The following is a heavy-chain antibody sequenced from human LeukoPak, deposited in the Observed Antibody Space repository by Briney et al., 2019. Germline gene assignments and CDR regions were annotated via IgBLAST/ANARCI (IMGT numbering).Heavy chain of an antibody. CDR3: ARHYSPTHSSPDNWFDP. D-gene: IGHD6-13*01. CDR1: GGSFSGYY. Sequence: PSETLSLTCAVYGGSFSGYYWSWIRQPPGKGLEWIGEINHSGSTNYNPSLKSRVTISVDTSKNQFSLKLSSVTAADTAVYYCARHYSPTHSSPDNWFDPWGQGTLVTVSS. V-gene: IGHV4-34*01. J-gene: IGHJ5*02. CDR2: INHSGST.